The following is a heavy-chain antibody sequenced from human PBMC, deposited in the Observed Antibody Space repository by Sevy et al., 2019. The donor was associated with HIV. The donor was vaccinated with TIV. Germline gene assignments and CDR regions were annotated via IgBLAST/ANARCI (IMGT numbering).Heavy chain of an antibody. Sequence: GGSLRLSCAASGFTFSSYAMNWVRQAPGKGLEWVSSISGSGGTTYYADSVKGRFTVSRDNSKNTLYLQINSLRVEDTAVYYCAKNPGVGSYYYMDVWGKGTTVTVSS. J-gene: IGHJ6*03. CDR1: GFTFSSYA. V-gene: IGHV3-23*01. CDR3: AKNPGVGSYYYMDV. D-gene: IGHD1-26*01. CDR2: ISGSGGTT.